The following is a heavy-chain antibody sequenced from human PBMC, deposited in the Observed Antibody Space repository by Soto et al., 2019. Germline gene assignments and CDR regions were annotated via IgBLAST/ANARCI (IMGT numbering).Heavy chain of an antibody. J-gene: IGHJ2*01. CDR2: IIPMLAAP. V-gene: IGHV1-69*01. CDR3: ARVGPPSPSVIWFFDL. CDR1: GGSFRTYA. Sequence: QGQLVQSGAEVKKPGSSVKVSCKASGGSFRTYAINWVRQAPGQGLEWMGGIIPMLAAPTYAQKFQGRLTITADVSTTTVYMELSSLTSEDTAVYYCARVGPPSPSVIWFFDLWGRGTLVTVSS. D-gene: IGHD2-21*01.